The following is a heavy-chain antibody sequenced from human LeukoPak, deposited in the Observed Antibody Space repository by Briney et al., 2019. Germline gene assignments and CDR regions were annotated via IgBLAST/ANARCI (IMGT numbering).Heavy chain of an antibody. J-gene: IGHJ4*02. CDR3: AKDSGSYRPGY. V-gene: IGHV3-23*01. D-gene: IGHD1-26*01. CDR1: GFTFSSYA. Sequence: GGSLRVSCAASGFTFSSYAMSWVRQAPGKGLKWVSAISGRGGSTYYADSVKGRFTISRDNSKNTLYLQMNSLRAEDTAVYYCAKDSGSYRPGYWGQGTLVTVSS. CDR2: ISGRGGST.